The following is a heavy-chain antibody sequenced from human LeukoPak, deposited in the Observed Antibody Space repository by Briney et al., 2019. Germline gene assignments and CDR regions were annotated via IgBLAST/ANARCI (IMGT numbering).Heavy chain of an antibody. J-gene: IGHJ4*02. Sequence: PGGSLRLSCAASGFTFSNAWMSWVRQAPGKGLEWVGRIKSKTDGGTTDYAAPVKGRFTISRDDSKNTLYLQMNSLRAEDTAVYYCARDTYHYDSSGYYYPGGFDYWGQGTLVTVSS. CDR2: IKSKTDGGTT. CDR3: ARDTYHYDSSGYYYPGGFDY. V-gene: IGHV3-15*05. CDR1: GFTFSNAW. D-gene: IGHD3-22*01.